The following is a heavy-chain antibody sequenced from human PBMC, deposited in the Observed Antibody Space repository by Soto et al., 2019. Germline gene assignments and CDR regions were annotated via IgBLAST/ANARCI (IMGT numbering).Heavy chain of an antibody. D-gene: IGHD1-7*01. Sequence: QVQLVQSGAEVKKPGASVKVSCKASGYTFTSYGISWVRQAPGQGLEWMGWISAYNGNTNYAQKFQGRVTMTTDTSTSTAYMELRSLRSDDTSVYYCAREAVGYNWNYRPDAFDIWGQGTMVTVSS. CDR1: GYTFTSYG. J-gene: IGHJ3*02. CDR2: ISAYNGNT. V-gene: IGHV1-18*01. CDR3: AREAVGYNWNYRPDAFDI.